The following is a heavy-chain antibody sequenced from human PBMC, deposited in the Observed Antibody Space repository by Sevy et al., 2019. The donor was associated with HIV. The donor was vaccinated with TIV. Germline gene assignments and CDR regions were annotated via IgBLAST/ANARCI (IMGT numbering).Heavy chain of an antibody. Sequence: ASVKVSCKASGYTFTGYYMHWMRQAPGQGLEWMVWINPDSGDPTYAPKFQGRVTLTRDTSINTAYMDLRRLKSDDTAVYYCVRDDRDGYFEHWGQGTLVTVSS. CDR3: VRDDRDGYFEH. CDR2: INPDSGDP. CDR1: GYTFTGYY. V-gene: IGHV1-2*02. J-gene: IGHJ4*02.